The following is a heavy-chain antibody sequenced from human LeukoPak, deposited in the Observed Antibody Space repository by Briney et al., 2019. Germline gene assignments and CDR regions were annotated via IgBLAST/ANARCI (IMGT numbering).Heavy chain of an antibody. D-gene: IGHD1-26*01. CDR3: AKSPGRSGNYLPFDY. V-gene: IGHV3-23*01. CDR1: GFTLSTYA. Sequence: GGSLRLSCAASGFTLSTYAMSWVRQTPGKGLEWVAATSSSDAGTYHADSVRGRFTISRDNSKNTLYLQMNSLRAEDTAVYYCAKSPGRSGNYLPFDYWGQGTLVTVSS. CDR2: TSSSDAGT. J-gene: IGHJ4*02.